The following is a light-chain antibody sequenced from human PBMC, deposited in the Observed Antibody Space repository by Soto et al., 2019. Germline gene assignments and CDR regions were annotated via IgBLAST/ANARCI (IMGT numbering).Light chain of an antibody. V-gene: IGKV3-15*01. CDR1: QSISSN. Sequence: EIVMTQSPATLSVSPGERATLSCRASQSISSNLAWYQQKPGQAPRLLMFRTSSRATGFPARFSGSGSGTEFNLTISSLQSEDFAVYYCQQRSNWPPWTFGQGTKVDIK. CDR2: RTS. J-gene: IGKJ1*01. CDR3: QQRSNWPPWT.